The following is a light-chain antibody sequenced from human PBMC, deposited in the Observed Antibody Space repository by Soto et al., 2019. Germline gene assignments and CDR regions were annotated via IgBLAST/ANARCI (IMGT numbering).Light chain of an antibody. CDR2: LAS. J-gene: IGKJ1*01. CDR1: AAIGKY. CDR3: QQTYKTPLT. V-gene: IGKV1-39*01. Sequence: DIQLTQSPSFLSASVGDRVTITCRASAAIGKYLAWYQQRPGKAPKLLIYLASSLSSGVPSKFSGSGSGTDFTLTISVLQPEDSATYYCQQTYKTPLTFGQGTKVEIK.